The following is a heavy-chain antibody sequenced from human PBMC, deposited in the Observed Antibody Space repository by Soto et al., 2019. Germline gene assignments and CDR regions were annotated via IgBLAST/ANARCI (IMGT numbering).Heavy chain of an antibody. V-gene: IGHV5-51*01. Sequence: PGESLKISCKGSGYYFPSYWIGWVRQMPGKGLEWMGIFYPGDSDTRYSPSFQGQVTISADRSISTAYLQWSSLKPSDTAMYYCARQGNGAEGFDYWGQGTLFTVSS. J-gene: IGHJ4*02. CDR2: FYPGDSDT. CDR3: ARQGNGAEGFDY. CDR1: GYYFPSYW. D-gene: IGHD4-17*01.